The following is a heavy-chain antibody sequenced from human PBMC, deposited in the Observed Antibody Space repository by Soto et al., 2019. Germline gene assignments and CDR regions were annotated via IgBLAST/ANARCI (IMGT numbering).Heavy chain of an antibody. V-gene: IGHV1-18*01. CDR3: AREKKGDGSPDFDAFDI. CDR2: ISAYNGNT. J-gene: IGHJ3*02. D-gene: IGHD6-13*01. CDR1: GYTFTSYG. Sequence: EASVKVSCKASGYTFTSYGISWVRQAPGQGLEWMGWISAYNGNTNYAQKFQGRVTMTEDTSTDTAYMELSSLRSEDTAVYYCAREKKGDGSPDFDAFDIWGQGTMVTVSS.